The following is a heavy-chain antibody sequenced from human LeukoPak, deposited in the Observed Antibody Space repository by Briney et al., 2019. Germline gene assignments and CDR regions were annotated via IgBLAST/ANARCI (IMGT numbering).Heavy chain of an antibody. J-gene: IGHJ4*02. CDR1: GFTFSSYA. V-gene: IGHV3-21*01. CDR3: AREDSSGLDY. CDR2: ISSSGSYK. Sequence: GSLRLSCAASGFTFSSYAMSWVRQAPGKGLEGVSSISSSGSYKYYADSVKGRFTISRDNAKNSLYLQMDSLRAEDTAVYYCAREDSSGLDYWGQGTLVTVSS. D-gene: IGHD6-19*01.